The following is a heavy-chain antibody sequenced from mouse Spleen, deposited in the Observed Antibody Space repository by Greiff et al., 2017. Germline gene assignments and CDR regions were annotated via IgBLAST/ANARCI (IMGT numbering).Heavy chain of an antibody. CDR1: GYTFTSYW. V-gene: IGHV1-64*01. J-gene: IGHJ2*01. CDR3: ARKPSGVPYYFDY. Sequence: QVQLQQPGAELVKPGASVKLSCKASGYTFTSYWMHWVKQRPGQGLEWIGMIHPNSGSTNYNEKFKSKATLTVDKSSSTAYMQLSSLTSEDSAVYYCARKPSGVPYYFDYWGQGTTLTVSS. CDR2: IHPNSGST.